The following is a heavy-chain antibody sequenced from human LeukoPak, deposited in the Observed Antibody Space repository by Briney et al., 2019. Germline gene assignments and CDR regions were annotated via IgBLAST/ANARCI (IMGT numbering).Heavy chain of an antibody. CDR2: IRSKAYGGTT. V-gene: IGHV3-49*04. J-gene: IGHJ4*02. CDR1: GFTFGDYA. CDR3: TREGYYFDY. Sequence: GGSLRLSCTASGFTFGDYAMSWVRQAPGKGLEWVGFIRSKAYGGTTEYAASVKGRFTISRDDSKSIAYLQMNSLKTEDTAVYYCTREGYYFDYWGQGTLVTVSP.